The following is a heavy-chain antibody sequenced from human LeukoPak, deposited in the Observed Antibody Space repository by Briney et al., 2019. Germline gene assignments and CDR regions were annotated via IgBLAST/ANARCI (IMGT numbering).Heavy chain of an antibody. CDR1: GRTSSINP. Sequence: SVKDTLTDAGRTSSINPICWARVAPGQGLEWMGGIIPIFGIANYAQKFQGRVTITADESTNTAYMEQSSLRSADTAVYYCARDPLRIVGADFLFYLWGQGTLVTVSS. V-gene: IGHV1-69*13. CDR2: IIPIFGIA. CDR3: ARDPLRIVGADFLFYL. D-gene: IGHD1-26*01. J-gene: IGHJ5*02.